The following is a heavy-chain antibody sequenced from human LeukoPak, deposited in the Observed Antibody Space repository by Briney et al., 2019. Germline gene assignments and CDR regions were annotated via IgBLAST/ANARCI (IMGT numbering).Heavy chain of an antibody. CDR3: ARRVAGYYYYYMDV. CDR1: GGSISSSNW. D-gene: IGHD6-19*01. Sequence: SGTLSLICAVSGGSISSSNWWSWVRQPPGKGLGWIGEIYHSGSTNYNPSLKSRVTISVDKSKNQFSLKLRSVTAADTAVYYCARRVAGYYYYYMDVWGKGTTVTVSS. V-gene: IGHV4-4*02. CDR2: IYHSGST. J-gene: IGHJ6*03.